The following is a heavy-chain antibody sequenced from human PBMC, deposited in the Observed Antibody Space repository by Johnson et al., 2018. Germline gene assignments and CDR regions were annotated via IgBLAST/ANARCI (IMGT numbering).Heavy chain of an antibody. CDR1: GFTVSSSY. CDR3: ARGYSGRYSDYYYYYYMDV. J-gene: IGHJ6*03. V-gene: IGHV3-66*02. D-gene: IGHD1-26*01. CDR2: IYSGGNT. Sequence: VQLVQSGGGLVQPGGSLRLSCAASGFTVSSSYMRWVRQAPGKGLEWVSFIYSGGNTYYADSVRGRFTISRDNSKNTLYLQMNSRGVEDTAVYYWARGYSGRYSDYYYYYYMDVWGKGTTVTVSS.